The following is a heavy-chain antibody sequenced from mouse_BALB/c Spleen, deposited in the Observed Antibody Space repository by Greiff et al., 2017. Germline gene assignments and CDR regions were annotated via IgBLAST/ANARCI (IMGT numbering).Heavy chain of an antibody. CDR3: ARGYDGYYYAMDY. Sequence: VKLMESGPGLVAPSQSLSITCTVPGFSLTGYGVNWVRQPPGKGLEWLGMIWGDGSTDYNSALKSRLSISKDNSKSQVFLKMNSLQTDDTARYYCARGYDGYYYAMDYWGQGTSVTVSS. D-gene: IGHD2-3*01. J-gene: IGHJ4*01. V-gene: IGHV2-6-7*01. CDR1: GFSLTGYG. CDR2: IWGDGST.